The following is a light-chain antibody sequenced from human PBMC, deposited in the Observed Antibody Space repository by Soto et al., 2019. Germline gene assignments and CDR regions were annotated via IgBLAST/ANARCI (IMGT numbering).Light chain of an antibody. V-gene: IGKV3D-15*01. CDR3: QQYNNWPPT. CDR2: GAS. CDR1: QSVSSSY. Sequence: EIVLTQSPGTLSLSPGERATLSCRASQSVSSSYLAWYQQKPGQAPRLLIYGASSRATGIPARFSGSGSGTEFTLTISSLQSEDFAVYYCQQYNNWPPTFGQGTRLENK. J-gene: IGKJ5*01.